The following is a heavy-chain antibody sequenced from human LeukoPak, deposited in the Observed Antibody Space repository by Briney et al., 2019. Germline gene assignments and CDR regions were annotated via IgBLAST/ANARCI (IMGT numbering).Heavy chain of an antibody. V-gene: IGHV1-8*01. J-gene: IGHJ5*02. CDR2: MNPNSGNT. D-gene: IGHD2-15*01. CDR1: GYTFTSYD. CDR3: ARGYCSGGSCYRRRAIDP. Sequence: GASVKVSCKASGYTFTSYDINWVRQATGQGLEWMGWMNPNSGNTGYAQKFQGRVTMTRNTSISTAYMELSSLRSEGTAVYYCARGYCSGGSCYRRRAIDPWGQGTLVTVSS.